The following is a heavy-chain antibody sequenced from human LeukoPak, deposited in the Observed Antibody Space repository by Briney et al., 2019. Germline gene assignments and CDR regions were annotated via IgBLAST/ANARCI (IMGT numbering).Heavy chain of an antibody. CDR1: GFTFRNYA. CDR3: AKDTAATGEFDY. D-gene: IGHD6-13*01. V-gene: IGHV3-23*01. Sequence: GGSLRLSCAASGFTFRNYAMCWVRQAPGKGLEWASAISGRGGSTYYADSVKGRFTISRDNSKNTLYLQMNSLRAEDTAVYYCAKDTAATGEFDYWGQGTLVTVSS. CDR2: ISGRGGST. J-gene: IGHJ4*02.